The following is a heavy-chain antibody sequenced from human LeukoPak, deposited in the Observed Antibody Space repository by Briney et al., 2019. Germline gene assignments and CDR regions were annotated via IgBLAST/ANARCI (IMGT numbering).Heavy chain of an antibody. V-gene: IGHV3-11*01. CDR2: ISSSGSTI. CDR1: GFTFSDYY. J-gene: IGHJ4*02. CDR3: ARVLSGATMIFDY. D-gene: IGHD1-26*01. Sequence: GGSLRLSCAASGFTFSDYYMSWIRQAPGKGLEWVSYISSSGSTICYADSVKGRFTISRDNAKNSLYLQMNSPRAEDTAVYYCARVLSGATMIFDYWGQGTLVTVSS.